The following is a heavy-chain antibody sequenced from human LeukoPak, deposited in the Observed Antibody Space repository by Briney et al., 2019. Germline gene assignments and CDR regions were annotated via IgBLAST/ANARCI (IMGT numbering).Heavy chain of an antibody. D-gene: IGHD6-13*01. Sequence: MPSETLSLTCTVSGGSISSSSYYWSWIRQPPGKGLEWIGEINHSGSTNYNPSLKSRVTISVDTSKNQFSLKLSSVTAADTAVYYCARFMAQSYSNWGQGTLVTVSS. CDR3: ARFMAQSYSN. CDR1: GGSISSSSYY. V-gene: IGHV4-39*07. CDR2: INHSGST. J-gene: IGHJ4*02.